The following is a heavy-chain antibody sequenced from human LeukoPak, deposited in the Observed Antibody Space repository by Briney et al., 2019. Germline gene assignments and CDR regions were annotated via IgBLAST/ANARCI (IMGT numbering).Heavy chain of an antibody. J-gene: IGHJ4*02. V-gene: IGHV1-18*01. CDR2: ISAYNGNT. D-gene: IGHD3-22*01. CDR1: GYTFTSYG. CDR3: ARGGFYDSSGYYRY. Sequence: ASVKVSCKASGYTFTSYGISWVRQAPGQRLEWMGWISAYNGNTNYAQKLQGRVTMTTDTSTSTAYMELRSLRSDDTAVYYCARGGFYDSSGYYRYWGQGTLVTVSS.